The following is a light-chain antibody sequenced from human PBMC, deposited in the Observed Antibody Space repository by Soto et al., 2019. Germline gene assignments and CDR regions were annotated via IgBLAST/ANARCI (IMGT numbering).Light chain of an antibody. J-gene: IGLJ1*01. CDR2: ETR. CDR3: SLYTSENTYV. Sequence: QSALTQPPSVSGSPGQSVTISCTGTSIDFGSYNRVSWYQQPPATAPNLIIYETRNPPSGVPDRFSGSKSGNTASLIISGLQAEDEADYYCSLYTSENTYVFGTGTKLTVL. CDR1: SIDFGSYNR. V-gene: IGLV2-18*01.